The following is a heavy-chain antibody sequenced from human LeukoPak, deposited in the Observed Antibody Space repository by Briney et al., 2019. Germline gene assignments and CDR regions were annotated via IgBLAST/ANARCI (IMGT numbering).Heavy chain of an antibody. J-gene: IGHJ4*01. CDR3: ARIGHDLYQTFDF. CDR1: RVSFSTYP. CDR2: ISSSGDVT. Sequence: GGSLRLSCAAYRVSFSTYPRGWVRRAPGKGLEWVSGISSSGDVTFHADPVKGRFTISRDNAKSSIYLQMNSLSAEDTAIYYCARIGHDLYQTFDFWGNGNLITVSS. D-gene: IGHD2-2*01. V-gene: IGHV3-23*01.